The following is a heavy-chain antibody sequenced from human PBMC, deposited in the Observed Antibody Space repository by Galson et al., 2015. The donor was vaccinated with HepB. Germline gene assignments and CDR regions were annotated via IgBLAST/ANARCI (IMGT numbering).Heavy chain of an antibody. CDR2: INPNSGGT. J-gene: IGHJ4*02. CDR3: ATTLVPAAQPFDY. CDR1: GYTFTGYY. D-gene: IGHD2-2*01. V-gene: IGHV1-2*02. Sequence: SVKVSCKASGYTFTGYYMHWVRQAPGQGLEWMGWINPNSGGTNYAQKFQGRVTMTRDTSISTAYMELSRLRSDDTAVYYCATTLVPAAQPFDYWGQGTLVTVSS.